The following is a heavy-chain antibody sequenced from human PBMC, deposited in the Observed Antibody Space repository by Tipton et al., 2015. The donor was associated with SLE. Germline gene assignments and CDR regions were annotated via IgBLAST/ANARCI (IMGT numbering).Heavy chain of an antibody. CDR3: ASSSGWYRDWYFDL. D-gene: IGHD6-19*01. V-gene: IGHV3-48*03. CDR1: GFTVSSNY. Sequence: SLRLSCAASGFTVSSNYMNWVRQAPGKGLEWVSYISSSGSTIYYADSVKGRFTISRDNAKNSLYLQMNSLRAEDTAVYYCASSSGWYRDWYFDLWGRGTLVTVSS. J-gene: IGHJ2*01. CDR2: ISSSGSTI.